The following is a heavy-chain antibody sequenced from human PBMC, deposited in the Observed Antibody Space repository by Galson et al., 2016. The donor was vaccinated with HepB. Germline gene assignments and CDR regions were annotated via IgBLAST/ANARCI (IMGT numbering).Heavy chain of an antibody. CDR1: GFSFSTYG. V-gene: IGHV3-30*18. J-gene: IGHJ4*02. Sequence: SLRLSCAASGFSFSTYGMHWVRQAPGKGLEWMAVMSHAGSNKHYANSVKGRFTISRDNSKNTLYLQMNSLGAEDTAVYYCAKDAYCSGGSSYSCLDYWGQGTLVTVSS. CDR2: MSHAGSNK. CDR3: AKDAYCSGGSSYSCLDY. D-gene: IGHD2-15*01.